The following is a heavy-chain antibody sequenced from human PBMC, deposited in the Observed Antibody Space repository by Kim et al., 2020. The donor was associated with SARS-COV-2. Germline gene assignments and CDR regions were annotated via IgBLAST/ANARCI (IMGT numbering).Heavy chain of an antibody. D-gene: IGHD3-10*01. V-gene: IGHV3-30*04. J-gene: IGHJ4*01. CDR1: GFAFSDSP. Sequence: GGSLRLSCATSGFAFSDSPLHWVRQSPGTGLEWVALISSEGTQKNYANSVRGRFTISRDISKRTLFLQMNSLRPEDTAVYYCATDWAAFSSGAYVFDFWG. CDR2: ISSEGTQK. CDR3: ATDWAAFSSGAYVFDF.